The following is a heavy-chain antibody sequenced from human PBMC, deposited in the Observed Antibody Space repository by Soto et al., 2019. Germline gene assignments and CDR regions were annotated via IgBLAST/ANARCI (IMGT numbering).Heavy chain of an antibody. CDR3: ARESSAFDI. CDR1: GFTFSSYS. V-gene: IGHV3-30*14. CDR2: ILHDGSSE. D-gene: IGHD3-10*01. J-gene: IGHJ3*02. Sequence: GGSLRLSCAASGFTFSSYSMHWVRQAPGKGLEWVAVILHDGSSESYADFVKGRFTISRDTSKNTLYLQMDSLRAEDTALYYCARESSAFDIWGQGTMVTVSS.